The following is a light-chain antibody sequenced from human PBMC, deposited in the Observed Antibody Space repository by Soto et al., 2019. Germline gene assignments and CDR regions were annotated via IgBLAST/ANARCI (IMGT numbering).Light chain of an antibody. J-gene: IGLJ2*01. Sequence: QSVLTQSPSASASLGASVKLTCTLSSGHSSYALAWHQQQPEKGPRYLMKLNSDGSHSKGDGIPDRFSGSSSGAERYLTISSLQSEDEADSYCQTWGTGIQVFGGGTQLTVL. V-gene: IGLV4-69*01. CDR2: LNSDGSH. CDR1: SGHSSYA. CDR3: QTWGTGIQV.